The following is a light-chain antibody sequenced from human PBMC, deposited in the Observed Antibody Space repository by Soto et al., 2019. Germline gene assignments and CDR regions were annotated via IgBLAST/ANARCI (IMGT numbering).Light chain of an antibody. J-gene: IGLJ1*01. CDR3: SSYTSSSTLYV. CDR2: DVS. V-gene: IGLV2-14*01. Sequence: QSVLTQPASVSGSPGQSITISCTGTSSDVGGSNYVSWYQQHPGKAPKLMIYDVSNRPSGVSNRFSGSKSGNMASLTISGLQAVDEADYYCSSYTSSSTLYVFGPGTQLTLL. CDR1: SSDVGGSNY.